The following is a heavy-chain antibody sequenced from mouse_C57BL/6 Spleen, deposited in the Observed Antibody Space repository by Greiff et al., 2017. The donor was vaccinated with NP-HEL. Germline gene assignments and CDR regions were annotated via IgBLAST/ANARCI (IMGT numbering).Heavy chain of an antibody. J-gene: IGHJ3*01. D-gene: IGHD1-1*01. V-gene: IGHV5-17*01. CDR3: ARDYYGSIYEDWFAY. CDR1: GFTFSDYG. CDR2: ISSGSSTI. Sequence: EVMLVESGGGLVKPGGSLKLSCAASGFTFSDYGMHGVRQAPEKGLEWVAYISSGSSTIYYADTVKGRFTISRDNAKNTLFLQMTSLRSEGTAMYYCARDYYGSIYEDWFAYCGQGTLVTVSA.